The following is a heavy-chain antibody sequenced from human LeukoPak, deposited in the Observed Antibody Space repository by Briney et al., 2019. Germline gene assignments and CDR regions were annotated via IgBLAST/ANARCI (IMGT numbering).Heavy chain of an antibody. Sequence: PSETLSLTCTVSGGSISSFYWSWIRQSPGKELEWIGYIYYSGSTNYNPSLKSRVTISVDTSKNQFSLKLSSVTAADTAVYYCARDESGYSSGWTTIDAFDIWGQGTMVTVSS. CDR1: GGSISSFY. CDR3: ARDESGYSSGWTTIDAFDI. V-gene: IGHV4-59*01. CDR2: IYYSGST. D-gene: IGHD6-19*01. J-gene: IGHJ3*02.